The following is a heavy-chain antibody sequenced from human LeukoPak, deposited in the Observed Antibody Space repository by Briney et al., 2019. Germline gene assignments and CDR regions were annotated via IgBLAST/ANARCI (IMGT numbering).Heavy chain of an antibody. Sequence: PSETLSLTCSVSGGSISSTSYYWGWIRQPPGKGLEWIGSIYYTGSAYYNPSLKSRVTMSVDTSENQFSLKLSSVTAADTAVYYCARGVDYYGVWGQGTLVTVSS. V-gene: IGHV4-39*01. CDR1: GGSISSTSYY. CDR2: IYYTGSA. J-gene: IGHJ4*02. CDR3: ARGVDYYGV. D-gene: IGHD3-10*01.